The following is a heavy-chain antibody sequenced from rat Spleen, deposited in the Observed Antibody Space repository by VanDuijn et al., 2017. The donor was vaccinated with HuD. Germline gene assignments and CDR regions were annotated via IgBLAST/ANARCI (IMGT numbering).Heavy chain of an antibody. V-gene: IGHV5-31*01. Sequence: EVQLVESGGGLVQPGRSLKLSCVASGITFNNFWMSWIRQAPGKGLEWVASISNTGGSIYYPDSVKGRFTISRDNAKSTLYLQMDSLRSEDTATYYCARRDVYYGPVFFDYWGQGVMVTVSS. D-gene: IGHD1-6*01. J-gene: IGHJ2*01. CDR3: ARRDVYYGPVFFDY. CDR1: GITFNNFW. CDR2: ISNTGGSI.